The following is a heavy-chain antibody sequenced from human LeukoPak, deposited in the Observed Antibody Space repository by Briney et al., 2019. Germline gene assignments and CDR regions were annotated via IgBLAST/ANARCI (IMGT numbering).Heavy chain of an antibody. CDR2: ISSSSSYI. CDR1: GFTFSSYS. V-gene: IGHV3-21*01. Sequence: PGGSLRLSCAASGFTFSSYSMNWVRQAPGKGLEWVSSISSSSSYIYYADSVKGRFTISRDNAKNSLYLQMNSLRAEDTAVYYCARVRSITMVRGVAYYFDYWGQGTLVTVSS. D-gene: IGHD3-10*01. CDR3: ARVRSITMVRGVAYYFDY. J-gene: IGHJ4*02.